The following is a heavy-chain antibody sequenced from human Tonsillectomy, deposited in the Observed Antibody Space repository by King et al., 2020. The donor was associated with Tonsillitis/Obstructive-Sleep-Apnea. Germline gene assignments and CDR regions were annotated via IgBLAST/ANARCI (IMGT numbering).Heavy chain of an antibody. J-gene: IGHJ4*02. CDR2: IKGKAYDETT. CDR3: TTDLYNDFWSGYSTFDY. Sequence: VQLVESGGALVKPGGSLRLSCAASVFTFSKAWMSWVRQAPGMVLEFLGRIKGKAYDETTDYAAPVKGRFTISRDDSKNTLYLQMNSLKTDDTALYYCTTDLYNDFWSGYSTFDYWGQGTLVTVSS. V-gene: IGHV3-15*02. CDR1: VFTFSKAW. D-gene: IGHD3-3*01.